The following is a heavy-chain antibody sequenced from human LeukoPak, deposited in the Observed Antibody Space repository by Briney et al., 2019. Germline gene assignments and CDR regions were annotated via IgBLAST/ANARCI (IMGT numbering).Heavy chain of an antibody. CDR1: GYTFTSYV. Sequence: ASVKVSCKASGYTFTSYVMHWVRQAPGQRLEWMGWINAGNGNTKYSQKFQGRVTITRDTSASTAYMELSSLRSEDTAVYYCATQEYYDSSGYYSGARAFDIWGQGTMVTVSS. D-gene: IGHD3-22*01. J-gene: IGHJ3*02. CDR3: ATQEYYDSSGYYSGARAFDI. CDR2: INAGNGNT. V-gene: IGHV1-3*01.